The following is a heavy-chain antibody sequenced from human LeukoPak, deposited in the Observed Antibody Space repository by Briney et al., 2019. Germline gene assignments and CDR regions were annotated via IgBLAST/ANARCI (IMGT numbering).Heavy chain of an antibody. CDR3: ASEAYSSGWSNGFDI. V-gene: IGHV4-39*01. D-gene: IGHD6-19*01. CDR2: IYYSGST. Sequence: PSETLSLTCTVSGGSINRSGYYWGWIRQPPGKGLEWIGSIYYSGSTYYSPSLKSRVTISVDTSKNQFSLKLSSVTAADTAVFYCASEAYSSGWSNGFDIWGQGTMVTVSS. CDR1: GGSINRSGYY. J-gene: IGHJ3*02.